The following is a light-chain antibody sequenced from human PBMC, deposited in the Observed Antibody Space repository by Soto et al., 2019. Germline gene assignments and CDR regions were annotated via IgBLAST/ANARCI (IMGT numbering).Light chain of an antibody. V-gene: IGKV3-20*01. CDR3: HQYGGSPPT. J-gene: IGKJ1*01. Sequence: EIVLTQSPGTLSLSPGEGGTLSCRASQTVISNSLAWYQQKPGQAPRLLMYGTSSRATGIPDRFSGSGSGTDFTLTISRLEPEDFAVYHCHQYGGSPPTFGQGTKVDIK. CDR2: GTS. CDR1: QTVISNS.